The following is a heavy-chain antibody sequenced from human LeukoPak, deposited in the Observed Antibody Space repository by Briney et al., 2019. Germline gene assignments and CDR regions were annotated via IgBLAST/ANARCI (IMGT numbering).Heavy chain of an antibody. J-gene: IGHJ4*02. D-gene: IGHD5-12*01. CDR3: AINGGGDSGYGNFDY. CDR1: GFTFSTFA. Sequence: PGRSLRLSCAASGFTFSTFAMNWVRQAPGKGLEWVAIISYDGRNKFYADFVKGRFTISRDDSQNTLYLQMNSLRGEDTALYYCAINGGGDSGYGNFDYWGQGTLVTVSS. V-gene: IGHV3-30*04. CDR2: ISYDGRNK.